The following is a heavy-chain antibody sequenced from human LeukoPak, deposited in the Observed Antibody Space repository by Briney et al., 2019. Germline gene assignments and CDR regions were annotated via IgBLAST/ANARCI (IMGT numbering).Heavy chain of an antibody. J-gene: IGHJ1*01. CDR1: GYTFTSYY. V-gene: IGHV1-46*01. CDR3: ARVVHCSSTSCYKYFQH. Sequence: ASVKVSCKASGYTFTSYYMHWVRQAPGQGLEWMGIINPSGGSTSYAQKFQGRVTMTRDTSTSTVYMELSSLRSEDTAVYYCARVVHCSSTSCYKYFQHWGQGTLVTVSS. D-gene: IGHD2-2*02. CDR2: INPSGGST.